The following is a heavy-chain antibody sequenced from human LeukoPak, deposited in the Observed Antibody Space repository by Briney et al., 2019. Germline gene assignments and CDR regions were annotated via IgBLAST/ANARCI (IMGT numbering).Heavy chain of an antibody. CDR1: GYTFTGYY. CDR3: ARGRGIVGATREYFQH. Sequence: ASVKVSCKASGYTFTGYYMHWVRQAPGQGLEWMGWINPNSGGTNYAQKFQGWVTMTRDTSISTAYMELSRLRSDDTAVYYSARGRGIVGATREYFQHWGQGTLVTVSS. D-gene: IGHD1-26*01. CDR2: INPNSGGT. V-gene: IGHV1-2*04. J-gene: IGHJ1*01.